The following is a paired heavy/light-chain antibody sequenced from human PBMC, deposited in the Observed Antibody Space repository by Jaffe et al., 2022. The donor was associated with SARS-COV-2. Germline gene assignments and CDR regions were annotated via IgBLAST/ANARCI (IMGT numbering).Heavy chain of an antibody. J-gene: IGHJ4*02. CDR2: IYYSGST. Sequence: QVQLQESGPGLVKPSQTLSLTCTVSGGSISSGDYYWSWIRQPPGKGLEWIGYIYYSGSTYYNPSLKSRVTISVDTSKNQFSLKLSSVTAADTAVYYCARVNVSHFDYWGQGTLVTVSS. CDR1: GGSISSGDYY. CDR3: ARVNVSHFDY. V-gene: IGHV4-30-4*01.
Light chain of an antibody. V-gene: IGLV3-1*01. CDR1: KLGDKY. J-gene: IGLJ2*01. CDR3: QAWDSSKVV. Sequence: SYELTQPPSVSVSPGQTASITCSGDKLGDKYACWYQQKPGQSPVLVIYQDSKRPSGIPERFSGSNSGNTATLTISGTQAMDEADYYCQAWDSSKVVFGGGTKLTVL. CDR2: QDS.